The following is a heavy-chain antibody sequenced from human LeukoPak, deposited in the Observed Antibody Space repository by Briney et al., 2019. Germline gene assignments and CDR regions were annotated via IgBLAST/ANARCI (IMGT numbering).Heavy chain of an antibody. D-gene: IGHD1-26*01. CDR1: GFTVSSSP. J-gene: IGHJ5*02. CDR3: VRLMGSGWFDP. V-gene: IGHV3-53*04. Sequence: PGGSLRLSCAASGFTVSSSPINWVRQAPGRGLEWASVIYSGGNTFYADSVKGRFTISRHNSENTLYLQMNSLSADDTAVYYCVRLMGSGWFDPWGQGTLVTVFS. CDR2: IYSGGNT.